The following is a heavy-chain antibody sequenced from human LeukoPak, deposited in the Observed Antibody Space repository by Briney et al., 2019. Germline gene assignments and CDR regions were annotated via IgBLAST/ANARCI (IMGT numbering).Heavy chain of an antibody. Sequence: ASVKVSCKASGYTFTSYDFNWVRQATGQRSEWMGWMSPNSGDTGYAQKFQDRVTMTRNTSISTAYMELSSLRSDDTAVYYCARGPPNWGYDYWGPGTLVTVSS. CDR2: MSPNSGDT. CDR1: GYTFTSYD. D-gene: IGHD7-27*01. J-gene: IGHJ4*02. V-gene: IGHV1-8*01. CDR3: ARGPPNWGYDY.